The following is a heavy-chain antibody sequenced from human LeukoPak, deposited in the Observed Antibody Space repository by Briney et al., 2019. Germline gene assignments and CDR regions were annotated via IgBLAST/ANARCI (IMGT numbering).Heavy chain of an antibody. CDR3: ARDPDIVVAPAAMGSDY. CDR1: GYTFTGYY. J-gene: IGHJ4*02. V-gene: IGHV1-2*02. Sequence: GASVKVSCKASGYTFTGYYMHWVRQAPGQGLEWMGWINPNSGGTNYAQKFQGRVTMTRDTSISTAYMELSRLRSDDTAVYYCARDPDIVVAPAAMGSDYWGQGTLVTVSS. D-gene: IGHD2-2*01. CDR2: INPNSGGT.